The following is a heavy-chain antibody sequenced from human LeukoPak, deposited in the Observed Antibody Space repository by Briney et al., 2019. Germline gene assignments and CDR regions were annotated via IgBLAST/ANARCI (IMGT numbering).Heavy chain of an antibody. Sequence: PSETLSLTCSVSGGSISSSSYYWGRIRQPPGKGLEWIGSIYYSGFTYYNPSLKSRVTISVDTSKNQFSLKLSSVTAADTAVYYCARVLITMIVVVIPHGAFDIWGQGTLVTVSS. CDR2: IYYSGFT. CDR3: ARVLITMIVVVIPHGAFDI. J-gene: IGHJ3*02. CDR1: GGSISSSSYY. V-gene: IGHV4-39*01. D-gene: IGHD3-22*01.